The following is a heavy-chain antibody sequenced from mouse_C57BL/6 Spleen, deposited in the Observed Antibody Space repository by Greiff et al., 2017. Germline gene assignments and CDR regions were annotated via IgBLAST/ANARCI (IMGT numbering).Heavy chain of an antibody. J-gene: IGHJ2*01. D-gene: IGHD2-2*01. CDR1: GYTFTDYY. Sequence: VQLQQSGPELVKPGASVKISCKASGYTFTDYYMNWVKQSHGKSLEWIGDINPNNGGTSYNQKFKGKATLTVDKSSSTAYMELRSLTSEDSAVYYCAISTMVTPFDYWGQGTTLTVSS. CDR2: INPNNGGT. CDR3: AISTMVTPFDY. V-gene: IGHV1-26*01.